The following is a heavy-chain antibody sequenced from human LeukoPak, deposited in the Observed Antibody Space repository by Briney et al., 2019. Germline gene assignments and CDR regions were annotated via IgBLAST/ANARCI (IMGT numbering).Heavy chain of an antibody. V-gene: IGHV5-51*01. Sequence: GESLKISCKGSGYSFTSYWIGWVRQMPGKGLEWMGIIHPGDSDTRYSPSFQGQVTISADKSISTAYLQWSSLEASDTAMYYCASSGRCSSTSCYDAFDIWGQGTMVTVSS. CDR1: GYSFTSYW. CDR2: IHPGDSDT. CDR3: ASSGRCSSTSCYDAFDI. J-gene: IGHJ3*02. D-gene: IGHD2-2*01.